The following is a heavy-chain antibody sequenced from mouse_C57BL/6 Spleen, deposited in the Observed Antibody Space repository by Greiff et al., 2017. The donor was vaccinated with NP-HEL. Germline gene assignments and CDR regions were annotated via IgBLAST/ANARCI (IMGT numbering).Heavy chain of an antibody. D-gene: IGHD1-1*01. CDR1: GYTFTSYG. J-gene: IGHJ2*01. V-gene: IGHV1-81*01. CDR2: IYPRSGNT. CDR3: ARYYYGSSPPYYFDY. Sequence: VQLQESGAELARPGASVKLSCKASGYTFTSYGISWVKQRTGQGLEWIGEIYPRSGNTYYNEKFKGKATLTADKSSSTAYMELRSLTSEDSAVYFCARYYYGSSPPYYFDYWGQGTTLTVSS.